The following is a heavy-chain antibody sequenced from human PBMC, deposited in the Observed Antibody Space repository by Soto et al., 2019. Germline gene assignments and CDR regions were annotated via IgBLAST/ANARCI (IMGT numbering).Heavy chain of an antibody. J-gene: IGHJ4*02. D-gene: IGHD6-25*01. CDR2: LNPDGGST. Sequence: QVQLVQSGAEVKEPGASVTVSCKASGYTFTDSYIHWVRQAPGQGLEWMGVLNPDGGSTMYIKKFRGRVALTRAMSTSTVPMVLSALRSDDTATYYCARDEGAALGFQYWGQGTPVNVFS. CDR3: ARDEGAALGFQY. CDR1: GYTFTDSY. V-gene: IGHV1-46*03.